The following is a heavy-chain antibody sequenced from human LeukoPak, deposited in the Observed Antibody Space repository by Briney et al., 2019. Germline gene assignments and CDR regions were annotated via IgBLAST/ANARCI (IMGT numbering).Heavy chain of an antibody. D-gene: IGHD3-10*01. CDR3: AREKNYYGSAHDAFDI. V-gene: IGHV1-69*13. Sequence: GASVKVSCKASGGTFSSYAISWVRQALGQGLEWMGGIIPIFGTANYAQKFQGRVTITADESTSTAYMELSSLRSEDTAVYYCAREKNYYGSAHDAFDIWGQGTMVTVSS. J-gene: IGHJ3*02. CDR1: GGTFSSYA. CDR2: IIPIFGTA.